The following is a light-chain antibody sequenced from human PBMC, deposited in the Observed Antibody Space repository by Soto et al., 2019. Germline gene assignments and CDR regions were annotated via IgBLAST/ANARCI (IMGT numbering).Light chain of an antibody. CDR3: QQYGSAQT. CDR1: QSVSSSY. V-gene: IGKV3-20*01. J-gene: IGKJ2*01. CDR2: GAS. Sequence: EIVLTQSPGTLSLSPGERATLSCRASQSVSSSYLAWYQQKPGQAPRLLIYGASSRATGIPDRFSGSGSGTDFTLTISRLEPEDFAGYYCQQYGSAQTFGQWTKLEIK.